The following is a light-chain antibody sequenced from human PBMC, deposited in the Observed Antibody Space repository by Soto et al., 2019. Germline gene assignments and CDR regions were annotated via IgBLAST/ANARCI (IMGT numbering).Light chain of an antibody. CDR1: QSVRNW. J-gene: IGKJ2*01. CDR3: QQYNFYPYT. V-gene: IGKV1-5*03. CDR2: KAS. Sequence: DIQLTQSPSTLSASIGDRVTITCRASQSVRNWLAWYQQKPGEAPNVLIYKASNLESGVPPRFSGSGFGTDFTLTISSLQPGDFATYYCQQYNFYPYTFGQGTNVEIK.